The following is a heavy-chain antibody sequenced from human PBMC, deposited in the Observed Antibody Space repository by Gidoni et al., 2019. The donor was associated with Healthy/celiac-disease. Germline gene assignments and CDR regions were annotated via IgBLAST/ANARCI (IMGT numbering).Heavy chain of an antibody. CDR2: IWYDGSNK. J-gene: IGHJ4*02. Sequence: QVQLVESGGGVVQPGRSLRLSCAASGFTFSSYGMHWVRQAPGKGREWGAVIWYDGSNKYYADSVKGRFTIARDNSKNTLYLQMNSLRAEDTAVYYCARGYCSSTSCSPGDYFDYWGQGTLVTVSS. CDR3: ARGYCSSTSCSPGDYFDY. CDR1: GFTFSSYG. V-gene: IGHV3-33*01. D-gene: IGHD2-2*01.